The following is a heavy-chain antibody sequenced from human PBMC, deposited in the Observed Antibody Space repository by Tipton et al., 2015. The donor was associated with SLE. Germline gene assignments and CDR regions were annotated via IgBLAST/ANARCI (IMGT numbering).Heavy chain of an antibody. V-gene: IGHV5-51*03. CDR2: IYFSDSGT. CDR1: GHSLTNYW. J-gene: IGHJ4*02. D-gene: IGHD2-15*01. Sequence: QSGPEVKKPGESLRISCKGSGHSLTNYWIGWVRQMPGKGLEWMGIIYFSDSGTRYSPSFQGQVTISVDKSSSPAYLQWSSLKASDAAMYYGESRHCNYAGCYDYWGQGTLVTVSS. CDR3: ESRHCNYAGCYDY.